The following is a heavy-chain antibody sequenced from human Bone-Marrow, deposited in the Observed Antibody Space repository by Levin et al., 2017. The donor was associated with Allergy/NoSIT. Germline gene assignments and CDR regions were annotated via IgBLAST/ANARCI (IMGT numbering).Heavy chain of an antibody. CDR3: ATGGGDLGARDDFWIAYLY. D-gene: IGHD3-3*01. J-gene: IGHJ4*02. V-gene: IGHV1-24*01. Sequence: GLEWMGGIDHEDGERIYAQKFQGRVTMSEDTSTDTAYMELSSLRSDDTAVYYCATGGGDLGARDDFWIAYLYWGQGTQVTVSS. CDR2: IDHEDGER.